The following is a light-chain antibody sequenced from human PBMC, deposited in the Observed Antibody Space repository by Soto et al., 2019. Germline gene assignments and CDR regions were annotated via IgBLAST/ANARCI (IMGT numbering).Light chain of an antibody. CDR1: QSVSSSY. CDR2: GAS. J-gene: IGKJ1*01. Sequence: ENVLTQSPATLSLTPGERATLSCRASQSVSSSYLAWYQQKPGQAPRLLIYGASSMATGIPDRCSGSGSGTDFTLTISRLEPEDFAVYYCQQYGSSPPRTFGQGTKVDIK. CDR3: QQYGSSPPRT. V-gene: IGKV3-20*01.